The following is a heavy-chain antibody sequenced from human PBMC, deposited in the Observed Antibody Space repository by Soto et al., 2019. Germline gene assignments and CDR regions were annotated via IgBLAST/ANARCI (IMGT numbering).Heavy chain of an antibody. Sequence: SETLSLTCTVSGGSISSGGYYWSWIRQHPGKGLEWIGYIYYSGNTYYNPSLKSRVTISVDTSKNQFSLKLTSMTAADTAVYYCATTKFPGYNSSWYYYGMGVWGQGTTVTVSS. CDR2: IYYSGNT. D-gene: IGHD6-13*01. CDR1: GGSISSGGYY. CDR3: ATTKFPGYNSSWYYYGMGV. V-gene: IGHV4-31*03. J-gene: IGHJ6*02.